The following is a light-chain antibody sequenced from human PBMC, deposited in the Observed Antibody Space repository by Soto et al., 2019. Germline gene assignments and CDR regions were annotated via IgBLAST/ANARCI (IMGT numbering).Light chain of an antibody. CDR2: AAS. CDR3: QQSYNSPPIT. J-gene: IGKJ5*01. Sequence: DIQMTQSPSSLSASVGDRVTITCRASQSIGNYLNWYRQKPGKAPELLIYAASILQSEVPSRFRGSGSGTDFSLTISSLQPEDFATYYCQQSYNSPPITFGQGTRLENK. V-gene: IGKV1-39*01. CDR1: QSIGNY.